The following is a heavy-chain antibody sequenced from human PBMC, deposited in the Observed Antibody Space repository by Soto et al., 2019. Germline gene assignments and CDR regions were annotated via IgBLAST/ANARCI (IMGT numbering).Heavy chain of an antibody. Sequence: ASVKVSCKASGYTFTSYGISWVRQAPGQGLEWMGWISAYNGNTNCAQKLQGRVTMTTDTSTSTAYMELRSLRSDDTAVYYCARLQGYSSGWYWFDPWGQGTLVTVSS. CDR1: GYTFTSYG. CDR2: ISAYNGNT. J-gene: IGHJ5*02. V-gene: IGHV1-18*01. D-gene: IGHD6-19*01. CDR3: ARLQGYSSGWYWFDP.